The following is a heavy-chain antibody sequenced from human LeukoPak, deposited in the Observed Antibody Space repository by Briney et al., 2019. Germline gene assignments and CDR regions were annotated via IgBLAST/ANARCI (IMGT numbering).Heavy chain of an antibody. CDR1: GFTFSSYG. D-gene: IGHD3-10*01. Sequence: GGSLRLSCAASGFTFSSYGMHWVRQAPGKGLEWVAVISYDGSNKYYADSVKGRFTISRDNSKNTLYLQMNSLRAEDTAVYYCARAPYYYGSGSYYKLEAEYYYYMDVWGKGPRSPSP. J-gene: IGHJ6*03. V-gene: IGHV3-30*03. CDR3: ARAPYYYGSGSYYKLEAEYYYYMDV. CDR2: ISYDGSNK.